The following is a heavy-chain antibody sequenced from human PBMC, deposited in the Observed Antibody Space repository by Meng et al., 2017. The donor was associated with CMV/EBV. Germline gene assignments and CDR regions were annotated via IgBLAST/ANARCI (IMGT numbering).Heavy chain of an antibody. J-gene: IGHJ4*02. D-gene: IGHD6-19*01. CDR1: GFTFSSYS. CDR2: ISSSNSYI. V-gene: IGHV3-21*01. Sequence: GGSLRLSCAASGFTFSSYSMNWVRQAPGKGLEWVSSISSSNSYIYYADSVKGRFTISRDNAENSLYLQMNSLRAEDTAVYYCARAVAGNFDYWGQGTLVTVSS. CDR3: ARAVAGNFDY.